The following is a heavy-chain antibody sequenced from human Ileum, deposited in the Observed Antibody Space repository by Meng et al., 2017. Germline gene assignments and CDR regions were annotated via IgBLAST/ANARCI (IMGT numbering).Heavy chain of an antibody. CDR1: GASFSANY. CDR3: ASARWDY. V-gene: IGHV4-34*01. D-gene: IGHD4-23*01. CDR2: INHGGRT. Sequence: QVQLQQWGAGLLKPSEPLSLTCGVYGASFSANYWTWVRQPPGKGLEWVGEINHGGRTNYSPSLKSRVSISVDTTRNQFSLNLNSVTAADTAVYYCASARWDYWGQGTRVTVSS. J-gene: IGHJ4*02.